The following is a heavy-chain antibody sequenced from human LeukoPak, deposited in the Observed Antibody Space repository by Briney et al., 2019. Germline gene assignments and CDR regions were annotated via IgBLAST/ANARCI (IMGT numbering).Heavy chain of an antibody. J-gene: IGHJ6*03. CDR3: ARQRAVWELRQNYYYMDV. V-gene: IGHV4-59*08. D-gene: IGHD1-26*01. CDR1: GGSISSYY. CDR2: IYYSGST. Sequence: PETLSLTCTVSGGSISSYYWSWIRQPPGKGLEWIGYIYYSGSTNYNPSLKSRVTISVDTSKNQFSLKLSSVTAADTAVYYCARQRAVWELRQNYYYMDVWGKGTTVTVPS.